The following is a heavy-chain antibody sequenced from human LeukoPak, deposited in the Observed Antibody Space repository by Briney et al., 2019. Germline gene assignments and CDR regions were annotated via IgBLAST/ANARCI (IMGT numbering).Heavy chain of an antibody. J-gene: IGHJ4*02. CDR1: GFTVSSNY. Sequence: PGGSLRLSCAASGFTVSSNYMSWVRQAPGKGLEWVSVIYSGGNTYYAGSVRGRFTISRDNSKNTLYLQMNSLRAEDTAVYYCARDLYYYDSSGYLRWGQGTLVTVSS. CDR2: IYSGGNT. D-gene: IGHD3-22*01. V-gene: IGHV3-53*01. CDR3: ARDLYYYDSSGYLR.